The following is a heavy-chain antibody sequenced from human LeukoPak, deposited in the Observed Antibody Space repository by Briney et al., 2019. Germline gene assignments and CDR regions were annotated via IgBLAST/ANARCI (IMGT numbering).Heavy chain of an antibody. V-gene: IGHV4-59*11. Sequence: SETLSLTCTVSGGSISSHYWSWIRQPPGKGLEWIGYIYYSGSTNYNPSLKSRVTISVDTSKNQFSLKLSSVTAADTAVCYCARESEGWFDPWGQGTLVTVSS. J-gene: IGHJ5*02. CDR1: GGSISSHY. CDR2: IYYSGST. CDR3: ARESEGWFDP.